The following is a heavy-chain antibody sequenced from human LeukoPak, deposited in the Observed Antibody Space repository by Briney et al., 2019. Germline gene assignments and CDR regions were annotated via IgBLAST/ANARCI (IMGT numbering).Heavy chain of an antibody. V-gene: IGHV3-21*01. Sequence: GGSLRLSCEASRFTFSSYSMNWVRQAPGKGLEWVSSIGSSSSYIYYADSVKGRFTISRDNAKNSLYLQMNSLRAEDTAVYYCARDYSSGWYANMDVWGKGTTVTVSS. J-gene: IGHJ6*03. CDR3: ARDYSSGWYANMDV. CDR1: RFTFSSYS. CDR2: IGSSSSYI. D-gene: IGHD6-19*01.